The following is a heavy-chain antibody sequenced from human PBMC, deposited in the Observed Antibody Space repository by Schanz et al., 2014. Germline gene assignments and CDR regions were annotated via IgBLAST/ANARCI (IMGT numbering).Heavy chain of an antibody. CDR2: IISILGIP. Sequence: QVQLVQSGAEVKKPGSSVKVSCKASGGTFSSYTISWVRQAPGQGLEWMGRIISILGIPNYAQKFQDKVTITADTSTTTAYMELSGLRSEDTAEYYCARDRLECGAECYSVEVFEIWGQGTLVIVSS. V-gene: IGHV1-69*08. CDR1: GGTFSSYT. D-gene: IGHD2-21*01. J-gene: IGHJ4*02. CDR3: ARDRLECGAECYSVEVFEI.